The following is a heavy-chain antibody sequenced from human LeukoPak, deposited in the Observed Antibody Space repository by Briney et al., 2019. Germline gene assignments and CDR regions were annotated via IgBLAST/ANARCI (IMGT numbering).Heavy chain of an antibody. D-gene: IGHD1-26*01. CDR2: IYYSGST. CDR3: ARGDKWELQEANFDY. V-gene: IGHV4-39*07. Sequence: SETLSLTCTVSGGSISSSSYYWGWIRQPPGKGLEWIGSIYYSGSTYYNPSLRSRVTISVDTSKNQFSLKLSSVTAADTAVYYCARGDKWELQEANFDYWGQGTLVTVSS. J-gene: IGHJ4*02. CDR1: GGSISSSSYY.